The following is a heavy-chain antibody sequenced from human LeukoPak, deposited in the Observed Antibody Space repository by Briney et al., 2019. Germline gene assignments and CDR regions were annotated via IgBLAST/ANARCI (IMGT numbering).Heavy chain of an antibody. CDR3: ARLYYDFWNGYFGGMDV. V-gene: IGHV4-39*01. J-gene: IGHJ6*02. CDR1: GGSISSSSYY. D-gene: IGHD3-3*01. CDR2: TYYSGNT. Sequence: SETRSLTWTVAGGSISSSSYYWGWIREPPGNGLEWIGRTYYSGNTYYNPSLKNRVTISVDTSKNQFSLKLSAVTAADTAVYYCARLYYDFWNGYFGGMDVWGQGTTVTVSS.